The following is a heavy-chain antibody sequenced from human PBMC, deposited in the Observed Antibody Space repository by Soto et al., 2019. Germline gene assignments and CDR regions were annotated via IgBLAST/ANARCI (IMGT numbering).Heavy chain of an antibody. Sequence: GASVRVSFKACGYPFDPYGINWVGQAPGQRPEWMGWISAYNGQTDYAQNFQGRVTMATDTSTNTAYMELRNLRSDDTAVYYCARYPNEFWNYYVFEPWGPGTLGPVAS. D-gene: IGHD3-10*02. J-gene: IGHJ5*02. CDR2: ISAYNGQT. V-gene: IGHV1-18*01. CDR1: GYPFDPYG. CDR3: ARYPNEFWNYYVFEP.